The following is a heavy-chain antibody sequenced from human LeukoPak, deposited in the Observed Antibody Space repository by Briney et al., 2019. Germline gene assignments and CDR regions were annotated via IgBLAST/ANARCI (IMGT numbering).Heavy chain of an antibody. J-gene: IGHJ4*02. CDR3: AKDLTTRQNHGY. D-gene: IGHD1-14*01. Sequence: GRSLRLSCAASGFTFSSYAMHWVRQAPGKGLEWVSAISGSGGSTYYADSVKGRFTISRDNSKNTLYLQMNSLRAEDTAVYYCAKDLTTRQNHGYWGQGTLVTVSS. V-gene: IGHV3-23*01. CDR1: GFTFSSYA. CDR2: ISGSGGST.